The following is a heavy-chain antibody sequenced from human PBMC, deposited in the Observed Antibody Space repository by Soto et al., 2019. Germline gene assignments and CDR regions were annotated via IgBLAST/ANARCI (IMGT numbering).Heavy chain of an antibody. V-gene: IGHV3-23*01. Sequence: PGGSLRLSCIASGFTFRNYAMAWVRQAPGEDLEWVSAIGTSGTPTLYADSVKSRFSISRDDYRNTVSLQMNSLGVEDTAIYYCTRILWSSRRDALDIWGQGTTVTVSS. CDR3: TRILWSSRRDALDI. CDR1: GFTFRNYA. D-gene: IGHD2-21*01. CDR2: IGTSGTPT. J-gene: IGHJ6*02.